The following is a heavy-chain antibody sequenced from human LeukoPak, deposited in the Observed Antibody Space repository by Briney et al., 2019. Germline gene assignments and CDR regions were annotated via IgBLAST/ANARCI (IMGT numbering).Heavy chain of an antibody. CDR2: ISGSGGST. J-gene: IGHJ4*02. V-gene: IGHV3-23*01. Sequence: PGGSLRLSCAASGFTFSSYAMSWVRQAPGKGLEWVSAISGSGGSTYYADSVKGRFTISRDNSKNTLYLQMNSLRAEDTAVYYCAKDPGRTYYYGSGSYYKGGFDYWGQGTLVTVSS. CDR1: GFTFSSYA. D-gene: IGHD3-10*01. CDR3: AKDPGRTYYYGSGSYYKGGFDY.